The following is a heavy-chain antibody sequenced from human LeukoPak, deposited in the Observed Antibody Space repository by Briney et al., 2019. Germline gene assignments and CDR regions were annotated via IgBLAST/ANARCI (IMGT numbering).Heavy chain of an antibody. CDR2: ISYDGSNK. D-gene: IGHD4-17*01. V-gene: IGHV3-30-3*01. CDR3: ARDWATVHAFDI. CDR1: GFTFSSYA. J-gene: IGHJ3*02. Sequence: GRSLRLSCAASGFTFSSYAMHWVRQAPGKGLEWVAVISYDGSNKYYADSVKGRFTISRDNSKNTLYLQMNSLRAEDTAVYYCARDWATVHAFDIWGQGTMVTVSS.